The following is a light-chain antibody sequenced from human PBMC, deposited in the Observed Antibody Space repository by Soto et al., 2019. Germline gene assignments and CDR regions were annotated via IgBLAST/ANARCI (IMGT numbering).Light chain of an antibody. CDR3: QSYDTSLRGWV. CDR1: SSNIGAGHD. Sequence: QSVLTQPPSVSGAPGQRVTISCTGSSSNIGAGHDVHWYQQLPGTAPKLLMYGNRNRPSGVPDRFSGSKSGTSVSLAITGLQAEDEADYYCQSYDTSLRGWVFGGGTQLTVL. CDR2: GNR. J-gene: IGLJ7*01. V-gene: IGLV1-40*01.